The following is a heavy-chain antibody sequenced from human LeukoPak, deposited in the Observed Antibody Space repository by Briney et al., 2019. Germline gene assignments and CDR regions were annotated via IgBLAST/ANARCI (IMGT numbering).Heavy chain of an antibody. CDR1: GFTFSSYS. CDR2: ITSSSSTI. V-gene: IGHV3-48*01. CDR3: ARILTTGTTVSY. D-gene: IGHD1-1*01. J-gene: IGHJ4*02. Sequence: GGSLRLSCLASGFTFSSYSMNWVRQAPGKGLEWVSYITSSSSTIHYADSVRGRFTISRDNARNSLYLQMNSLRAEDTAVYYCARILTTGTTVSYWGQGTLVTVSS.